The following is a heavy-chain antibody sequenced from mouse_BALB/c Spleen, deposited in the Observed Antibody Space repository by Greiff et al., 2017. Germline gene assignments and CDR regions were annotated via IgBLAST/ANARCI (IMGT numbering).Heavy chain of an antibody. D-gene: IGHD1-1*01. CDR3: ARGYGSSDY. CDR1: GYSITSGYY. J-gene: IGHJ2*01. Sequence: EVQVVESGPGLVKPSQSLSLTCSVTGYSITSGYYWNWIRQFPGNKLEWMGYISYDGSNNYNPSLKNRISITRDTSKNQFFLKLNSVTTEDTATYYCARGYGSSDYWGQGTTLTVSS. V-gene: IGHV3-6*02. CDR2: ISYDGSN.